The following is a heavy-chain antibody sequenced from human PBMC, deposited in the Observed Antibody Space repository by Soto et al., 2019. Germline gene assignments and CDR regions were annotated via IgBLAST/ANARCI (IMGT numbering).Heavy chain of an antibody. CDR3: ATVSILTGYSFGP. D-gene: IGHD3-9*01. Sequence: GGSLRLSCTASGFTFSTYWMHWVRQAAGKGLVWVSRISNDGSTTSYADSVKGRFTISRDNAKNTLYLQMNSLRAEDTAVYYCATVSILTGYSFGPWGQGTLVTVSS. J-gene: IGHJ5*02. V-gene: IGHV3-74*01. CDR2: ISNDGSTT. CDR1: GFTFSTYW.